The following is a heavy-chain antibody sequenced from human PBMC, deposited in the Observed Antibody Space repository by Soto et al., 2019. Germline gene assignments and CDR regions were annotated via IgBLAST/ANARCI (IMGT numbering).Heavy chain of an antibody. Sequence: PSETLSLTCTVSGGSISSSIYYWGWIRHPPGKGLEWIGSIYYSGSTYYNPSLKSRVTISVDTSKNQFSLKLSSVTAADTAVYYCARPTDYYDSSGYSWIFDYWGQGRMVTV. V-gene: IGHV4-39*01. J-gene: IGHJ4*02. CDR1: GGSISSSIYY. CDR2: IYYSGST. CDR3: ARPTDYYDSSGYSWIFDY. D-gene: IGHD3-22*01.